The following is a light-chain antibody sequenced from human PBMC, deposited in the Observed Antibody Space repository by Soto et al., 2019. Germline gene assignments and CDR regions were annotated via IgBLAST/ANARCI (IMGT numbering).Light chain of an antibody. CDR3: QQYNNWPRT. V-gene: IGKV3-15*01. J-gene: IGKJ2*01. CDR2: GAS. CDR1: QSVSSN. Sequence: EIVMTQSPATLSASPGERATLSCRASQSVSSNLAWYQQKPGQAPRLLIYGASTRATGIPARFSGSGSGTEFTLTIGSLQSEDFAVYYCQQYNNWPRTFGQGTELEIK.